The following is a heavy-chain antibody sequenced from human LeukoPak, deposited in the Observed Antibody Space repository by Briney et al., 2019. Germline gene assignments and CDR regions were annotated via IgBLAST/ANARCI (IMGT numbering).Heavy chain of an antibody. CDR3: AKASNSGYFYGAGRYENWFDA. D-gene: IGHD3-10*01. CDR1: GFSFSAYG. Sequence: GGSLRLSCGTSGFSFSAYGMHWVRQTPGKGLEWGAVISYDGGNKFYADSVKGRFTISRDNSKNTMSLQMNSLRAEDTALYYCAKASNSGYFYGAGRYENWFDAWGQGTLVTVSS. CDR2: ISYDGGNK. V-gene: IGHV3-30*18. J-gene: IGHJ5*02.